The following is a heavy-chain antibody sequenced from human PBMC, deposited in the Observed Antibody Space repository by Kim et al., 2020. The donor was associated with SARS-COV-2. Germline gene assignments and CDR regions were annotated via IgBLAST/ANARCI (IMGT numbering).Heavy chain of an antibody. J-gene: IGHJ4*02. CDR3: TTVPPIAVAGTVDY. V-gene: IGHV3-15*01. Sequence: AAPVKGRFTISRDDSKNTLYLQMNSLKTEDTAVYYCTTVPPIAVAGTVDYWGQGTLVTVSS. D-gene: IGHD6-19*01.